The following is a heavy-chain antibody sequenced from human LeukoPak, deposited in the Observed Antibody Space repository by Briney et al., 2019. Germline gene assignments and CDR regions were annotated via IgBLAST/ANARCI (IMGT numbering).Heavy chain of an antibody. CDR2: MNPNSGNT. D-gene: IGHD5-18*01. CDR1: GYTFTSYD. Sequence: ASVKVSCKASGYTFTSYDINWVRQATGQGLEWMGWMNPNSGNTGYAQKFQGRVTITRNTSISTAYMELSSLRSEDTAVYYCARAGEGYGIQLWKAYYYMDVWGKGTTVTISS. CDR3: ARAGEGYGIQLWKAYYYMDV. J-gene: IGHJ6*03. V-gene: IGHV1-8*03.